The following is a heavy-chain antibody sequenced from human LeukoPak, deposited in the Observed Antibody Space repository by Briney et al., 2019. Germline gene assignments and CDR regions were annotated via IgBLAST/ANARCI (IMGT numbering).Heavy chain of an antibody. CDR1: GGSFSGYY. CDR3: AVWGIVGATGLDY. V-gene: IGHV4-34*01. D-gene: IGHD1-26*01. CDR2: INHSGST. Sequence: PSETLSLTCAVYGGSFSGYYWSWIRQPPGKGLEWIGEINHSGSTNYNPSLKSRVTISVDTSKNQFSLKLSSVTAADTAVYFCAVWGIVGATGLDYWGQGTLVTVSS. J-gene: IGHJ4*02.